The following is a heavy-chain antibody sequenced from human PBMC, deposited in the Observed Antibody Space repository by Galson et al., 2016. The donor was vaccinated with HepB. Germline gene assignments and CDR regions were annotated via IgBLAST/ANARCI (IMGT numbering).Heavy chain of an antibody. J-gene: IGHJ6*04. CDR3: ARGLRPGPLLYYFYGLDV. D-gene: IGHD2/OR15-2a*01. CDR1: GFTFSDYY. CDR2: TSTSGRTI. V-gene: IGHV3-11*01. Sequence: SLRLSCAASGFTFSDYYMSWIRKGPGKGLEWISYTSTSGRTIYYADSVKGRFTISRDNAKNSLYLQMTSLRAEDTAVYYCARGLRPGPLLYYFYGLDVWGTGTTVTVSA.